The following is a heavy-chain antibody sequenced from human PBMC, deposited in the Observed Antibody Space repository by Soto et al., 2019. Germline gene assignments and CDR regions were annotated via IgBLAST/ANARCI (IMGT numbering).Heavy chain of an antibody. CDR1: GFTFSSYG. CDR3: ARERTSGSPTLYYFDY. D-gene: IGHD1-26*01. CDR2: IWYDGSNK. V-gene: IGHV3-33*01. Sequence: GGSLRLSCAASGFTFSSYGMHWVRQAPGKGLEWVAVIWYDGSNKYYADSVKGRFTISRDNSKNTLYLQMNSLRAEDTAVYYCARERTSGSPTLYYFDYWGQGTLVTVSS. J-gene: IGHJ4*02.